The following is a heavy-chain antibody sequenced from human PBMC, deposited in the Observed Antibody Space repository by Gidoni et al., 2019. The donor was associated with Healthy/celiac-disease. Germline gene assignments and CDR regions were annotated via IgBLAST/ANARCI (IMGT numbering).Heavy chain of an antibody. CDR3: TTYHDFWSGYFDY. V-gene: IGHV3-15*01. J-gene: IGHJ4*02. CDR2: INSKTDCGTT. CDR1: GCTYSNAG. Sequence: EVQLGESGGGLVKPGGSLRLSCDAAGCTYSNAGMSWVRQAPGKGLAWVGRINSKTDCGTTDYAAPVKGRVTISRDDSNNTLYLQMNILKTEDTAVYYCTTYHDFWSGYFDYWGQGTLVTVSS. D-gene: IGHD3-3*01.